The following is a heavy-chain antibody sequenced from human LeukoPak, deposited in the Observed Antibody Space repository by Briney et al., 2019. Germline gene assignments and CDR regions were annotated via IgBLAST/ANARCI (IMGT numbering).Heavy chain of an antibody. Sequence: PSETLSLTCTVSGGSMTNYYWNWIRQPPGKGLEWIGYISASGTTYYNPSLMSRVTISVDTSKNQFSLKLSSVTAADTAVYYCARGLRYYYYYMDVWGKGTTVTVSS. CDR1: GGSMTNYY. J-gene: IGHJ6*03. V-gene: IGHV4-4*09. CDR3: ARGLRYYYYYMDV. CDR2: ISASGTT.